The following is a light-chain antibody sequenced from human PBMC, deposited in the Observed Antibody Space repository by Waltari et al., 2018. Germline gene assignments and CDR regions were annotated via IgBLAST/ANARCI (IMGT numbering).Light chain of an antibody. CDR1: QSVNSN. CDR2: GAS. J-gene: IGKJ3*01. CDR3: QQYNNWPPIFT. V-gene: IGKV3-15*01. Sequence: EIVTTQSPATLSVSPGERATLSCRASQSVNSNLAWYQQKPGQAPRLLIYGASTRATGIPARFSGSGSGTEFTLTISSLQSEDFAVYYCQQYNNWPPIFTFGPGTKVDIK.